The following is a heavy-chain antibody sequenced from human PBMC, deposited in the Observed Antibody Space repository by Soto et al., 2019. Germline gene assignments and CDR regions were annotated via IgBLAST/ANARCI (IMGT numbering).Heavy chain of an antibody. CDR2: IKSETDT. CDR1: GFTFSHAW. V-gene: IGHV3-15*07. D-gene: IGHD3-22*01. J-gene: IGHJ4*02. Sequence: GGSLRLSCAASGFTFSHAWMTWVRQAPGKGLEWVARIKSETDTDYAAPVKGRSIISRDISKNTLYLQMNGLRAEDTAIYYCASEPVKSDRNGYPLFDCRGQGTQVTVSS. CDR3: ASEPVKSDRNGYPLFDC.